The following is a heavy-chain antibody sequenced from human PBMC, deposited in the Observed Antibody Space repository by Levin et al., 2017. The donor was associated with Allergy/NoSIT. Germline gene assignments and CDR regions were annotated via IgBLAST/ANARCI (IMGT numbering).Heavy chain of an antibody. CDR3: AGQGGSAMIDY. CDR2: INHSGST. J-gene: IGHJ4*02. D-gene: IGHD3-10*01. CDR1: GGSFSGYY. V-gene: IGHV4-34*01. Sequence: ESLKISCAVYGGSFSGYYWSWIRQPPGKGLEWIGEINHSGSTNYNPSLKSRVTISVDTSKNQFSLKLSSVTAADTAVYYCAGQGGSAMIDYWGQGTLVTVSS.